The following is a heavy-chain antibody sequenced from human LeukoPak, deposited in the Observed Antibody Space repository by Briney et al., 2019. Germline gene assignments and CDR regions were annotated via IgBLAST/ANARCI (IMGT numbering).Heavy chain of an antibody. Sequence: GGSLRLSCAASGFTFSSAWMHWVRQTPGKGLVWVSRINSDGSSTNYADSVKGRFTISRDNAKNMVNLQMNSLRAEDTAIYYCTRDYSYAMAVWGQGTAVTVSS. J-gene: IGHJ6*02. CDR3: TRDYSYAMAV. CDR1: GFTFSSAW. CDR2: INSDGSST. D-gene: IGHD2-21*01. V-gene: IGHV3-74*01.